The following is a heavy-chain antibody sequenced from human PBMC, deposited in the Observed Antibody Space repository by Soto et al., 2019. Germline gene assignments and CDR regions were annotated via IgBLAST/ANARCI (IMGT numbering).Heavy chain of an antibody. J-gene: IGHJ6*02. Sequence: PGGSLRLSCAASGFTFTNAWMTWVRQAPGKGLEWVGRIKSITDGGTTDYAAPVKGRFTISRDDSKNTLYLQMNRLKNEDTAVYYCTTDSPDTVVVPATYGLDVWGQGTTVTVSS. CDR2: IKSITDGGTT. D-gene: IGHD2-2*01. CDR3: TTDSPDTVVVPATYGLDV. V-gene: IGHV3-15*01. CDR1: GFTFTNAW.